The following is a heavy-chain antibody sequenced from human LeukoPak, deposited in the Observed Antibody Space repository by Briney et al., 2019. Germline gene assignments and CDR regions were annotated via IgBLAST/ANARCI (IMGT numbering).Heavy chain of an antibody. J-gene: IGHJ4*02. CDR3: AREKQTAGSDY. CDR2: IYHSGST. V-gene: IGHV4-38-2*02. CDR1: GYSISSGYY. D-gene: IGHD3-10*01. Sequence: SETLSLTCTVSGYSISSGYYWGWIRQPPGKGLEWIGSIYHSGSTYYNPSLKSRVTISADTSKNQFSLKLNSATAADTAVYYCAREKQTAGSDYWGQGTLVTVSS.